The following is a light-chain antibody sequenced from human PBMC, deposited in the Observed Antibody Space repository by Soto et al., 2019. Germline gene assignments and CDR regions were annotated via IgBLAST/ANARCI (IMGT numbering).Light chain of an antibody. V-gene: IGKV3D-15*01. CDR1: QSVSSD. CDR3: QHYNSHSEA. J-gene: IGKJ1*01. CDR2: DAS. Sequence: EIVMTQSPVTLSVSPGERATLSCRASQSVSSDLAWYHQKPGQAPRLLIYDASNRATGIPARFSGSGSGTDFILTISSLAPEDFATYYCQHYNSHSEAFGQGTKVDIK.